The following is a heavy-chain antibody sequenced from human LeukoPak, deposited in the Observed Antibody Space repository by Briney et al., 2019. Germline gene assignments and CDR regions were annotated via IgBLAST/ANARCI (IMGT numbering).Heavy chain of an antibody. D-gene: IGHD4-17*01. CDR1: GFTFSTYS. CDR2: ISSSSTTI. J-gene: IGHJ4*02. V-gene: IGHV3-48*01. CDR3: ARNRPSTTVTTSDY. Sequence: GGSLRLSCAASGFTFSTYSMNWVRQAPGKGLEWISYISSSSTTIYYADSVKGRFTISRDNAKNSLYLQMNSLRAEATAVYYCARNRPSTTVTTSDYWGQGTLVTVSS.